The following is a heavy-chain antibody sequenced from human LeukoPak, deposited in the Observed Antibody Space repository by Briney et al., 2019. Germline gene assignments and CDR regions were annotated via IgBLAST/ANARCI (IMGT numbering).Heavy chain of an antibody. CDR2: ISGSGGST. J-gene: IGHJ4*02. D-gene: IGHD4-17*01. CDR1: GFSVGSND. V-gene: IGHV3-23*01. Sequence: PGGSLRLSCAASGFSVGSNDINWVRQAPGKGLEWDSAISGSGGSTYYADSVKGRFTISRDNSKNTLYLQMNSLRAEDTAVYYCAKDDDGHHHGVDHWGQGTLVTVSS. CDR3: AKDDDGHHHGVDH.